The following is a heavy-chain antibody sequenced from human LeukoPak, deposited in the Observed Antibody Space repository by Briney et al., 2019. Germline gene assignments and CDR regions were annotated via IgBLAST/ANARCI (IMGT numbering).Heavy chain of an antibody. J-gene: IGHJ4*02. Sequence: ASVKVSCKASGYTFTSYDINWVRQATGQGLEWMGWMNPNSGNTGSTQKFQGRVTMTRNTSISTAYLELSSLRSDDTAVYYCASRTVNSGSLLPFDYWGQGTLVTVSS. CDR2: MNPNSGNT. D-gene: IGHD1-26*01. V-gene: IGHV1-8*01. CDR3: ASRTVNSGSLLPFDY. CDR1: GYTFTSYD.